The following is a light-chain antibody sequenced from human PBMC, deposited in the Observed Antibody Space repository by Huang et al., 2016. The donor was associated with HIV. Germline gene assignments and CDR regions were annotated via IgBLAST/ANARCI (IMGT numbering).Light chain of an antibody. CDR1: QDISNY. V-gene: IGKV1-33*01. Sequence: DIQMTQSPSSLSASVGDRVTITCQASQDISNYLNWYQQKPGKAPKLLIYDASNLETVVPSRFSGSGSGTDFTFTISSLQPEDIATYYCQHFDNLALTFGGGTKVQIK. CDR2: DAS. J-gene: IGKJ4*01. CDR3: QHFDNLALT.